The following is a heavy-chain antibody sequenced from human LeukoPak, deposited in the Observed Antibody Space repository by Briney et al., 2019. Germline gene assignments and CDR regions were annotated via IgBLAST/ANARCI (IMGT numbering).Heavy chain of an antibody. D-gene: IGHD4-23*01. CDR3: AGGATVVTLDY. Sequence: PGGSRRLSCAASGFSFSSYWMSWVRQAPGKGPEWVSVVYSSGSVSYADSVKGRFTISRDSSKNTVNLQMNSLRLEDTAVYYCAGGATVVTLDYWGQGNLVTVSS. V-gene: IGHV3-66*02. CDR2: VYSSGSV. J-gene: IGHJ4*02. CDR1: GFSFSSYW.